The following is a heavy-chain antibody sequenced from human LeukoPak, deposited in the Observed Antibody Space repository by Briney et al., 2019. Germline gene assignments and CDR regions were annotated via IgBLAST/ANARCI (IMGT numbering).Heavy chain of an antibody. V-gene: IGHV3-21*01. Sequence: GGSLRLSCAASGFTFSTYSMNWVRQAPGKGLEWVSSISSSSTYLYYTDSVKGRFTISRDNAKNSLYLQMNNLRAEDTAVYYCARDLTSSSTAYLHHWGQGTLVTVSS. CDR1: GFTFSTYS. J-gene: IGHJ1*01. CDR2: ISSSSTYL. D-gene: IGHD6-6*01. CDR3: ARDLTSSSTAYLHH.